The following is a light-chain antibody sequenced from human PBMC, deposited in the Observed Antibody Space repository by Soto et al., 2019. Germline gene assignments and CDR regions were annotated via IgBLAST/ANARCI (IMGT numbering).Light chain of an antibody. V-gene: IGKV1-39*01. CDR2: GAS. J-gene: IGKJ4*01. Sequence: DVRMTQSPSSLSASVGDTITITCRASRTINTYLNWFQQKPGEPPRLLIYGASTLHDGVPSRFSGSGCGADFTLTSSGLQPEDFASYHCQQTYSDISFGGGTKV. CDR3: QQTYSDIS. CDR1: RTINTY.